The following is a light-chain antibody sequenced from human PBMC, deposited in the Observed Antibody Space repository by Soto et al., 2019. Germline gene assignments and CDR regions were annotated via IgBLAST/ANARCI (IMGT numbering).Light chain of an antibody. V-gene: IGKV3-20*01. CDR3: QPFASAWT. CDR2: GTS. Sequence: DIVLTQSPGSLCLSPGERASLSCRATQSVSSNYLAWYQQKPGQAPRLLIYGTSSRVTGIPDRFSGSGSGTDFTLTISRLEPDEFAKYYCQPFASAWTFGQGTKVDIK. CDR1: QSVSSNY. J-gene: IGKJ1*01.